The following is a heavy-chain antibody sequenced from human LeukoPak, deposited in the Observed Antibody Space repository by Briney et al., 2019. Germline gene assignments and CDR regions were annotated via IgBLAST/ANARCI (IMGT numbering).Heavy chain of an antibody. CDR2: ISGNGGTT. CDR3: AKANEASGERYVDY. D-gene: IGHD1-1*01. CDR1: GFTSSNYA. J-gene: IGHJ4*02. V-gene: IGHV3-23*01. Sequence: QPGGSLRLSCVESGFTSSNYAMSWVRQAPGGGLEWVAAISGNGGTTYYTDSVKGRFTISRDNSKNTLYLQMNSLRAEDTAVFYCAKANEASGERYVDYWGQGTLVTVSS.